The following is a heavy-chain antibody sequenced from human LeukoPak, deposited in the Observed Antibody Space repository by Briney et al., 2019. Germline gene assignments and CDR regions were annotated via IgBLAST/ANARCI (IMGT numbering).Heavy chain of an antibody. CDR1: GFTFSSYS. CDR3: AREIGYQLLSNGN. J-gene: IGHJ4*02. Sequence: PGGSLRLSCAASGFTFSSYSMNWVRQAPGKGLEWVSSISSSSYIYYADSVKGRFTISRDNAKNSLYLQMNSLRAEDTAVYYCAREIGYQLLSNGNWGQGTLVTVSS. V-gene: IGHV3-21*01. CDR2: ISSSSYI. D-gene: IGHD2-2*01.